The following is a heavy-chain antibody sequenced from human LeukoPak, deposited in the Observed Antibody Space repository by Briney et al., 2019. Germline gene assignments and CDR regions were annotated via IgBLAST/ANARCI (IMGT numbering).Heavy chain of an antibody. V-gene: IGHV3-23*01. CDR2: IRGSGGST. CDR3: AKVADTNYDYVWGINFDY. CDR1: GFTFSSYA. D-gene: IGHD3-16*01. J-gene: IGHJ4*02. Sequence: GGSLRLSCAASGFTFSSYAMSWVRQAPGQGLEWVSAIRGSGGSTYYADSVKGRFTISRDNSKNTLYLQMNSLRAEDTAVYYCAKVADTNYDYVWGINFDYWGQGTLVTVSS.